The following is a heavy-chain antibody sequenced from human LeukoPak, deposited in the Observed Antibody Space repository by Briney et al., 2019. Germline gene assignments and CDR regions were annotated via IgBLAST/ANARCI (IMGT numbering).Heavy chain of an antibody. Sequence: ASVKVSCKASGYTFTSYYLHWVRRAPGQGLEWMGLINPNGDTNYAQKFQGRVTMTRDTSTSTVYMDLSSLRSEDTAVYYCARAAGDTYGYRYYSDYWGQGTLVSVSS. CDR3: ARAAGDTYGYRYYSDY. D-gene: IGHD5-18*01. J-gene: IGHJ4*02. CDR2: INPNGDT. V-gene: IGHV1-46*01. CDR1: GYTFTSYY.